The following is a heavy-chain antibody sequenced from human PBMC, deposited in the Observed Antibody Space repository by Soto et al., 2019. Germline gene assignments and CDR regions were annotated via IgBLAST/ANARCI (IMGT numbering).Heavy chain of an antibody. CDR3: ARDHYAFGAFDI. CDR2: TRNKANSYTT. Sequence: EVQLVESGGGLVQPGGSLRLSCAASGFTFSDHYMDWVRQAPGKGLEWVGRTRNKANSYTTEYAASVKGRFTISRDDSKNSLYLQMNSLKTEDTAVYYCARDHYAFGAFDIWGQGTMVTVSS. V-gene: IGHV3-72*01. D-gene: IGHD3-3*01. J-gene: IGHJ3*02. CDR1: GFTFSDHY.